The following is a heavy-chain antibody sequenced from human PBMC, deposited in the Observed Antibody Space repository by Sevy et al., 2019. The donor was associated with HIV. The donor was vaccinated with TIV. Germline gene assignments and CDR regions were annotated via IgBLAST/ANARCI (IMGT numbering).Heavy chain of an antibody. D-gene: IGHD5-12*01. V-gene: IGHV1-69*13. CDR2: IIPIFGTA. J-gene: IGHJ4*02. CDR3: ARGPIKWFRFDY. CDR1: GGTFSSYA. Sequence: ASVKVSCKASGGTFSSYAISWVRQAPGQGLEWMGGIIPIFGTANYAQKFQGRVTITEDESTSTAYMELSSLRSEDTAVYYCARGPIKWFRFDYWGQGTLVTVSS.